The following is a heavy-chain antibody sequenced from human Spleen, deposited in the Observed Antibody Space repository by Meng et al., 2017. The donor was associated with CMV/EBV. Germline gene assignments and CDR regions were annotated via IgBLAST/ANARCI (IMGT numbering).Heavy chain of an antibody. CDR3: ARGPQFGWY. Sequence: QVPQQLGRAGLLKPSETLSFPSAVYGDSFSGYYWRWIRQHPGKGLKWIGEINHSGSTNYNTSLKSRVTISVDTSKNQFSLELSSVTAADTAVYYCARGPQFGWYWGQGTLVTVSS. CDR1: GDSFSGYY. V-gene: IGHV4-34*02. D-gene: IGHD3-10*01. CDR2: INHSGST. J-gene: IGHJ4*02.